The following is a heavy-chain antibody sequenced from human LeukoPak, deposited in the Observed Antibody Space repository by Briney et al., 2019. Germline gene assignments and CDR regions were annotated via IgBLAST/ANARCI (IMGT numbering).Heavy chain of an antibody. CDR2: IYYSGST. CDR3: ARHLAVADWFDP. V-gene: IGHV4-39*01. CDR1: GGSISSSSYY. Sequence: SETLSLTCTVSGGSISSSSYYWGWIRQPPGKGLEWIGSIYYSGSTYYNPSLKSRVTISVDTSKNQFSLKLSSVTAADTAVYYCARHLAVADWFDPWGQGTLVTVSS. J-gene: IGHJ5*02.